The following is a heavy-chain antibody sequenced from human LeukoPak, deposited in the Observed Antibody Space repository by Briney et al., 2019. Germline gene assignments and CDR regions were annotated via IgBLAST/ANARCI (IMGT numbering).Heavy chain of an antibody. CDR2: INPNSGGT. CDR3: ARGGSYYYDSSGYYQLDH. CDR1: GYTFTGYY. D-gene: IGHD3-22*01. Sequence: ASVKVSCKASGYTFTGYYMHWVRQAPGQGLEWMGWINPNSGGTNYAQKFQGRVTMTRDTSISTAYMELSRLRSDDTAVYYCARGGSYYYDSSGYYQLDHWGQGTLVTVSS. V-gene: IGHV1-2*02. J-gene: IGHJ4*02.